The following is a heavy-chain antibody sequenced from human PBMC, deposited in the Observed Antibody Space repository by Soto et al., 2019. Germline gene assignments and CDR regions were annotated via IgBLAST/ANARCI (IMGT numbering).Heavy chain of an antibody. CDR1: GFTFSSYA. J-gene: IGHJ5*02. CDR3: ARYRGIAVAGYWFDP. V-gene: IGHV3-23*01. D-gene: IGHD6-19*01. CDR2: ISGSGGST. Sequence: GGSLRLSCAASGFTFSSYAMSWVRQAPGKGLEWVSAISGSGGSTYYADSVKGRFTISRDNSKNTLYLQMNSLRAEDTAVYYCARYRGIAVAGYWFDPWGQGTLVTVSS.